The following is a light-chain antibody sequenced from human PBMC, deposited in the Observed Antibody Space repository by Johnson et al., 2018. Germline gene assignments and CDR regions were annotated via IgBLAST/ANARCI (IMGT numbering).Light chain of an antibody. V-gene: IGLV1-51*02. CDR1: SSNIGNNY. CDR2: ENN. CDR3: GTWDSSLSAGNV. Sequence: QSVLTQPPSVSAAPGQKVTISCSGSSSNIGNNYVSWYQQLPGTAPKLLIYENNKRPSGIPDRFSGPQSGTSATLGITGLQTGDEADYYCGTWDSSLSAGNVFGTGTKVTVL. J-gene: IGLJ1*01.